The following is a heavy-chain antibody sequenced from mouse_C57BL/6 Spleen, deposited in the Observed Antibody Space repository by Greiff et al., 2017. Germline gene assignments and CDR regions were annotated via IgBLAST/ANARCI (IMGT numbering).Heavy chain of an antibody. J-gene: IGHJ4*01. CDR1: GYTFTSYW. CDR3: ARGERGEDY. V-gene: IGHV1-50*01. D-gene: IGHD2-13*01. CDR2: IDPSDSYT. Sequence: QVQLKQPGAELVKPGASVKLSCKASGYTFTSYWMQWVKQRPGQGLEWIGEIDPSDSYTNYNQKFKGKATLTVDTSSSTAYMQLSSLTSEDSAVYYCARGERGEDYWGQGTSVTVSS.